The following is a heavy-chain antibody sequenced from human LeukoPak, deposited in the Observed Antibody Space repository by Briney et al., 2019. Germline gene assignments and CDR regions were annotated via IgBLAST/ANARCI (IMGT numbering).Heavy chain of an antibody. CDR1: GFTFSTYN. V-gene: IGHV3-48*01. CDR2: ISSSSNTI. J-gene: IGHJ5*02. D-gene: IGHD4-17*01. Sequence: PGGSLRLSCAASGFTFSTYNMNWVRQAQAKGLERVSYISSSSNTIYYADSVKGRFTISRDNAKNSLYLQMNSLRAEDTAVYYCARAALTTVTTSSLDPWGQGTLVTVSS. CDR3: ARAALTTVTTSSLDP.